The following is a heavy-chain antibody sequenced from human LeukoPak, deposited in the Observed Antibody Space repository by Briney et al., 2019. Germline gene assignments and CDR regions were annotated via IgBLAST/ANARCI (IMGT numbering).Heavy chain of an antibody. CDR2: IYSGGTT. CDR3: ARDGAAAGTTAGHAFDI. V-gene: IGHV3-53*01. Sequence: GGSLRLSSAASGFTVSSNYMSWVRQAPRKGLEWVSVIYSGGTTYYADSVKGRFTFSRDNSKNTLYLQMNSLRAEDTAVYYCARDGAAAGTTAGHAFDIWGQGTMVTVSS. D-gene: IGHD6-13*01. J-gene: IGHJ3*02. CDR1: GFTVSSNY.